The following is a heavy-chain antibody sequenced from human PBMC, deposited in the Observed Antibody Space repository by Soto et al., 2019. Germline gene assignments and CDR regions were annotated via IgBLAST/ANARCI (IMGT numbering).Heavy chain of an antibody. J-gene: IGHJ4*02. D-gene: IGHD6-6*01. CDR1: GGTFSSYT. Sequence: ASVKVSCKASGGTFSSYTISWVRQAPGQGLEWMGRIIPILGIANYAQKFQGRVTITADKSTSTAYMELSSLRSEDTAVYYCARVMAARPHLDYWGQGTLVTVSS. CDR3: ARVMAARPHLDY. CDR2: IIPILGIA. V-gene: IGHV1-69*02.